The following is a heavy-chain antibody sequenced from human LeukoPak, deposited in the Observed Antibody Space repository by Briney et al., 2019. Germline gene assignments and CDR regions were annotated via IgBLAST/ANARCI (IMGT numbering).Heavy chain of an antibody. D-gene: IGHD5-12*01. J-gene: IGHJ6*02. CDR3: ARDGVATKYYYGMDV. CDR2: ISYDGSNK. Sequence: PGRSLRLSCAAYGFTFSSYAMHWVRQAPGKGLEWVAAISYDGSNKYYADSVKGRLTISRENSKDTLYLQMNSLRAEDTAVYYCARDGVATKYYYGMDVWGQGTTVTVSS. V-gene: IGHV3-30-3*01. CDR1: GFTFSSYA.